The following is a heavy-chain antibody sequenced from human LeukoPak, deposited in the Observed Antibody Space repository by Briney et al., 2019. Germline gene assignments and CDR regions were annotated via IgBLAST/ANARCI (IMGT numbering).Heavy chain of an antibody. D-gene: IGHD3-22*01. J-gene: IGHJ4*02. Sequence: GGSLRLSCAASGFTFSSYAMSWVRQAPGKGLEWVSAISGSGGSTYYADSVKGRFTISRDNSKNTLYLQMNSLRAEDTAVYYCARDGYYYDSSGYYYVPTYWGQGTLVTVSS. CDR1: GFTFSSYA. CDR3: ARDGYYYDSSGYYYVPTY. V-gene: IGHV3-23*01. CDR2: ISGSGGST.